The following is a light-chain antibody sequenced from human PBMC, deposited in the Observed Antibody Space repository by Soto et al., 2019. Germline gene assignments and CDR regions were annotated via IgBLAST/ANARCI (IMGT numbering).Light chain of an antibody. CDR1: DSNIGNNA. V-gene: IGLV1-36*01. Sequence: QSMVTQPPSVSAAPRQRVTISCSGSDSNIGNNAVNWYQKVPGKAPKLLIHFDNRVASGVSDRISGSKSGTSASLSISGLQSEDEADYDCAVWDDSLNGPVFGGGTKLTVL. CDR3: AVWDDSLNGPV. J-gene: IGLJ3*02. CDR2: FDN.